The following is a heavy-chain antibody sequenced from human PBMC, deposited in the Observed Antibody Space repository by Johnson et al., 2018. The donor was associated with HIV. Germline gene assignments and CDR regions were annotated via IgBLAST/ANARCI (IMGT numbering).Heavy chain of an antibody. J-gene: IGHJ3*01. V-gene: IGHV3-23*04. CDR3: ARGFLYSSSSL. CDR1: GFTFSNYA. CDR2: FRGSGGST. Sequence: VKLVESGGGLVQPGGSLRISCATSGFTFSNYAMSWVRQAPGKGLEWVSAFRGSGGSTYYADSVKGRFTISRDNSKNTLYLQMGSLRAEDMAVYYCARGFLYSSSSLWGQGTMVTVSS. D-gene: IGHD6-13*01.